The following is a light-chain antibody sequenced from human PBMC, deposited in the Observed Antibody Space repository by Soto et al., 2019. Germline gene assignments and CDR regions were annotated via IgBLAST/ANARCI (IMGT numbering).Light chain of an antibody. Sequence: EIVMTQSPATLSVSPGETATLSCRASQGISRTLAWYQLKSGQAPRLLFYGASTRATGVPARFSGSGSGTELTHTISSLQSEDSELYYCQHYNHWPQLSFGGGTKVEI. CDR3: QHYNHWPQLS. J-gene: IGKJ4*01. CDR2: GAS. V-gene: IGKV3-15*01. CDR1: QGISRT.